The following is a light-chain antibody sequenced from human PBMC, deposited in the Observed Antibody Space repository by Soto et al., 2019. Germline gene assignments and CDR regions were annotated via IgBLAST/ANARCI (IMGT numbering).Light chain of an antibody. Sequence: QSALTQPPSASGSPGQSVTISCTGTSSDVGGYNYVSWYQQYPGKAPKLVIYEVSKRPSGVPDRFSGSKSGNTASLTVSGLQAEDEAEYYCSSYAGSNNFVFGGGTKPTVL. V-gene: IGLV2-8*01. CDR3: SSYAGSNNFV. CDR1: SSDVGGYNY. J-gene: IGLJ2*01. CDR2: EVS.